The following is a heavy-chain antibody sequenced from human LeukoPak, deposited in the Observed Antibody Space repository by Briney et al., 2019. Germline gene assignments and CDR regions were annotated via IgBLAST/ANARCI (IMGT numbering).Heavy chain of an antibody. CDR1: GGSFSGCY. V-gene: IGHV4-34*01. D-gene: IGHD2-2*01. CDR3: ARDLRVVVPAANAPSCYYGMDV. CDR2: INHSGST. J-gene: IGHJ6*04. Sequence: SETLSLTCAVYGGSFSGCYWSWIRQPPGKGLEWIGEINHSGSTNYNTSLKSRVTISGDTSKNQFSLKLSSVSAADTAVYYCARDLRVVVPAANAPSCYYGMDVWCKGTTVTVAS.